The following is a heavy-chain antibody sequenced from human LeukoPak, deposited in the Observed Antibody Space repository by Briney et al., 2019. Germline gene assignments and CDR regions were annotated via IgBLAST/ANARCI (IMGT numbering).Heavy chain of an antibody. V-gene: IGHV1-2*02. CDR2: INPNSGGT. J-gene: IGHJ5*02. CDR1: GYTFTGYY. D-gene: IGHD4-17*01. Sequence: GASVKVSCKASGYTFTGYYMHWVRQAPGQGLEWMGWINPNSGGTNYAQKFQGRVTMTRDTSISTAYMELSRLRSDDTAVYYCARDPLPYGDYDWFDPWGQGTLVTVSS. CDR3: ARDPLPYGDYDWFDP.